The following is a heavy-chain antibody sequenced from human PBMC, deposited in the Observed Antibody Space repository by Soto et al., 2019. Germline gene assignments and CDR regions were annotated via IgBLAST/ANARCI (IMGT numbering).Heavy chain of an antibody. CDR2: IVSNDEK. J-gene: IGHJ6*02. D-gene: IGHD3-10*01. CDR1: GFSLSTSGMC. Sequence: PTRVNPTQTLTLTCTFSGFSLSTSGMCVSWIRQPRGKALEWLAHIVSNDEKYYSTSLKTRLTISKDTSKSQVVLTMTNMDPVDTATYYRARRGSFYYYYGMDVWGQGTTVTVSS. V-gene: IGHV2-70*01. CDR3: ARRGSFYYYYGMDV.